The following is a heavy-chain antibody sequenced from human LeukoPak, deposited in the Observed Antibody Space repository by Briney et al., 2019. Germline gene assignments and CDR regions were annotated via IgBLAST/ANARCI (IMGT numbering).Heavy chain of an antibody. J-gene: IGHJ6*03. Sequence: GASVKASCKASGYTFTGYYMHSVPQAPGQGLEWMGWINPDSGGTNYAQKFQGRVTMTRDTATSTAYMEVSSLRHDDLAVYYCARGRGTSGSNRDFYYYYYMDVWGKGTTVTVSS. CDR3: ARGRGTSGSNRDFYYYYYMDV. CDR2: INPDSGGT. CDR1: GYTFTGYY. V-gene: IGHV1-2*02. D-gene: IGHD2-15*01.